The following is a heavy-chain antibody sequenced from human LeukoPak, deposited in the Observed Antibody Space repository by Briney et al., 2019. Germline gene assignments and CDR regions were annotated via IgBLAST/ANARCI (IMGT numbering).Heavy chain of an antibody. CDR2: ISGSGGST. CDR1: GFTFSSYA. V-gene: IGHV3-23*01. J-gene: IGHJ4*02. CDR3: AKVINYYDSSGSDY. D-gene: IGHD3-22*01. Sequence: PGGSLRLSCAASGFTFSSYAMSWVRQAPGKGLEWVSAISGSGGSTYYADSVKGRFTISRDNSKNTLYLQMNSLRADDTAVYYCAKVINYYDSSGSDYWGQGTLVTVSS.